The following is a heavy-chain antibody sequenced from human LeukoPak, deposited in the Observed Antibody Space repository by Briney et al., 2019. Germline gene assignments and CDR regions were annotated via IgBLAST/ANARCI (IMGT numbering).Heavy chain of an antibody. Sequence: KTSETLSLTCTVSGGSISSGGYYWSWIRQHPGKGLEWIGYIYYSGSTYYNPSLKSRVTISVDTSKNQFSLKLSSVTAADTAVYYCARVTTYYDYVWGSYRGEGVDYWGQGTLVTVSS. J-gene: IGHJ4*02. CDR1: GGSISSGGYY. V-gene: IGHV4-31*03. CDR3: ARVTTYYDYVWGSYRGEGVDY. CDR2: IYYSGST. D-gene: IGHD3-16*02.